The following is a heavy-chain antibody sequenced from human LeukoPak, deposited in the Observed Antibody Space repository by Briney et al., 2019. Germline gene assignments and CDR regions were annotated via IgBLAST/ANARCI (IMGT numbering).Heavy chain of an antibody. CDR3: ARSDLATITAGPFEY. CDR1: GYTFSTYG. Sequence: ASVKVSCKASGYTFSTYGITWMRQARGQGLEWMGWISGHQGNTKYAQNFQGRVTMTIDTSTSTAYMDLRSLRSDDTAIYFCARSDLATITAGPFEYWGQGTLVAVSS. CDR2: ISGHQGNT. V-gene: IGHV1-18*01. D-gene: IGHD5-12*01. J-gene: IGHJ4*02.